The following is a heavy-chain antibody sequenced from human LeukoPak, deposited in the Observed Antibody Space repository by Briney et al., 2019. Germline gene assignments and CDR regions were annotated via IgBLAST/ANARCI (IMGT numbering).Heavy chain of an antibody. CDR3: ARGRGSVSRYFVGGYYYYYYYMDV. Sequence: ASVKASCKASGYTSTSYDINWVRQATGQGLEWMGWMNPNSGNTGYAQKFQGRVTMTRNTSISTAYMELSSLRSEDTAVYYCARGRGSVSRYFVGGYYYYYYYMDVWGKGTTVTISS. D-gene: IGHD3-9*01. CDR1: GYTSTSYD. CDR2: MNPNSGNT. V-gene: IGHV1-8*02. J-gene: IGHJ6*03.